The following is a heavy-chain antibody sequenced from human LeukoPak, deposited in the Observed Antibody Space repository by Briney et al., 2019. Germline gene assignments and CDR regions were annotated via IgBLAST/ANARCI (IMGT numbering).Heavy chain of an antibody. CDR3: ARGGSGYYYGFDY. CDR1: GFTFSSYA. Sequence: GRSLRLSCAASGFTFSSYAMHWVRQAPGKGLEWVAVIWYDGSNKYYADSVKGRFTISRDNSKNTLYLQMNSLRAEDTAVYYCARGGSGYYYGFDYWGQGTLVTVSS. D-gene: IGHD3-22*01. CDR2: IWYDGSNK. J-gene: IGHJ4*02. V-gene: IGHV3-33*08.